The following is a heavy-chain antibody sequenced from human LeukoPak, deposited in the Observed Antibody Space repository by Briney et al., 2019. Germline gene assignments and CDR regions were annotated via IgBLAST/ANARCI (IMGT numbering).Heavy chain of an antibody. CDR2: INHSGST. CDR3: ARRRIPVGTNV. Sequence: PSETLSLTCAVYGGSFSGYYWSWIRQTPGKGLEWIGEINHSGSTNYNPSLKSRVTISVDTSKNQFSLKLSSVTAADTAVYYCARRRIPVGTNVWGKGTTVTVSS. V-gene: IGHV4-34*01. J-gene: IGHJ6*04. CDR1: GGSFSGYY. D-gene: IGHD2-21*01.